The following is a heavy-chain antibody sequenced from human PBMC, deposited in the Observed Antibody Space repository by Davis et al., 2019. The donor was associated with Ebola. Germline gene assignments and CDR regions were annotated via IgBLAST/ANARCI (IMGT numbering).Heavy chain of an antibody. CDR2: ISSSSSYI. Sequence: GESLKISCAASGFIFSSYSMNWLRQAPGKGLEWVSSISSSSSYIYYADSVKGRFTISRDNAKNSLYLQMNSLRAEDTAVYYCARDGVQLGILAYWGQGTLVTVSS. D-gene: IGHD1-1*01. V-gene: IGHV3-21*01. CDR1: GFIFSSYS. J-gene: IGHJ4*02. CDR3: ARDGVQLGILAY.